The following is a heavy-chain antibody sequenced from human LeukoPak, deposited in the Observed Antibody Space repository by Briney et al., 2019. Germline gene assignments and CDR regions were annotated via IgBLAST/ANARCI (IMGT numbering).Heavy chain of an antibody. D-gene: IGHD5-24*01. Sequence: GGSLRLSCAASEFTFSSYAMSWVRQAPGKGLEWVSAISGSGGSTYYADSVKGRFTISRDNSKNTLYLQMNSLRAEDTAVYYCAKTSRDGYNKYYFDYWGQGTLVTVSS. CDR2: ISGSGGST. CDR3: AKTSRDGYNKYYFDY. V-gene: IGHV3-23*01. CDR1: EFTFSSYA. J-gene: IGHJ4*02.